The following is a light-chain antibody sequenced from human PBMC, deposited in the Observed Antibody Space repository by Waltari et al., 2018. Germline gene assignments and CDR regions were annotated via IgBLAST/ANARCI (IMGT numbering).Light chain of an antibody. J-gene: IGKJ4*01. V-gene: IGKV3-11*01. CDR1: QGISSF. Sequence: IVLTQSPATLSLSPGERATLSCRASQGISSFLAWYQQKPGQAPRLLVYDASNRATGIPARFSGSGSGADFTLTISSLEPEDFVVYYCQQRTNWPSFGGGTRVELK. CDR2: DAS. CDR3: QQRTNWPS.